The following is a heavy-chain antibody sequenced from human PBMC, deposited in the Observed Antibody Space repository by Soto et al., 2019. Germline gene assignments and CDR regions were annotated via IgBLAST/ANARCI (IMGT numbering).Heavy chain of an antibody. D-gene: IGHD6-19*01. CDR1: GYTFTGYY. J-gene: IGHJ4*02. V-gene: IGHV1-2*04. Sequence: ASVKVSCKASGYTFTGYYMHWVRQAPGQGLEWMGWINPNSGGTNYAQKFQGWVTMTRDTSISTAYMELSRLRSDDTAVYYCAKHPSGWSSSGWYFDYWGQGTPVTVSS. CDR2: INPNSGGT. CDR3: AKHPSGWSSSGWYFDY.